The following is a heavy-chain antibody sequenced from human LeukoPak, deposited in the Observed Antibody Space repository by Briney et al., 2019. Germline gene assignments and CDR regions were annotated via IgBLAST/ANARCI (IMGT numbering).Heavy chain of an antibody. CDR3: AGTSSYSSSSLFDY. V-gene: IGHV3-53*04. D-gene: IGHD6-6*01. Sequence: GGSLRLSCAASGFTVSSNYMSWVRQAPGKGLEWFSVIYSGGSTYYADSVKGRFTISRHNSKNTLYLQMNSLRAEDTAVYYCAGTSSYSSSSLFDYWGQGTPVTVSS. CDR1: GFTVSSNY. CDR2: IYSGGST. J-gene: IGHJ4*02.